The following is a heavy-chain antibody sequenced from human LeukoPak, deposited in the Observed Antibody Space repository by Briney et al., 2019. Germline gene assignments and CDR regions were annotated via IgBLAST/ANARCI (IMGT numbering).Heavy chain of an antibody. D-gene: IGHD6-19*01. CDR2: ISWNSGSI. V-gene: IGHV3-9*01. Sequence: SLRLSCAASGFTFDDYAMHWVRQAPGKGLEWVSGISWNSGSIGYADSVKGRFTISRDNAKNSLYLQMNSLRAEDTALYYCAKGDGIAVAGTSFDYWGQGTLVTVSS. J-gene: IGHJ4*02. CDR1: GFTFDDYA. CDR3: AKGDGIAVAGTSFDY.